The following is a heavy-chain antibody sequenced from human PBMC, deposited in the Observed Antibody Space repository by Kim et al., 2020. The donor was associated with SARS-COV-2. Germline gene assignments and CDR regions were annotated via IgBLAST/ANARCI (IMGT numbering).Heavy chain of an antibody. CDR2: IRGKPYGGTT. CDR3: SRDGRIHLWPNFFDY. D-gene: IGHD5-18*01. Sequence: GGSLRLSCTTSGFAFGDNTMTWFRQAPGKGLEWIGLIRGKPYGGTTEYAASVKGRFTISRDDSKTIAYLQMNSLRTEDTAVYYCSRDGRIHLWPNFFDYWGQGTLVTVSS. V-gene: IGHV3-49*03. J-gene: IGHJ4*02. CDR1: GFAFGDNT.